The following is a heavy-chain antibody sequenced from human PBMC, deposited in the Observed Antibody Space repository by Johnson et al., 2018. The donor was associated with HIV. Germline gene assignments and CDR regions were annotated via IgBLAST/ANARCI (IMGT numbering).Heavy chain of an antibody. CDR1: GFTFTTSA. V-gene: IGHV3-23*04. CDR2: ISDSGDNT. Sequence: VQLVESGGGLVQPGGSLRLSCAASGFTFTTSAMSWVRQAPGTGLAWVSAISDSGDNTYYADSVRGRFTISRDNSKNTLYLQMNSLRAEDSAVYYCAKLAIDYSGAWYGLTFDIWGQGTMVTVSS. CDR3: AKLAIDYSGAWYGLTFDI. D-gene: IGHD6-19*01. J-gene: IGHJ3*02.